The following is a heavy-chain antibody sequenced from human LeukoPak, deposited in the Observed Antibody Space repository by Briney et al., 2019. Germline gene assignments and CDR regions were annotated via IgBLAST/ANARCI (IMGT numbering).Heavy chain of an antibody. CDR2: VRSSSSTI. Sequence: GGSLRLSCAASGFTFSSYSMNWVRQAPGKGLEWVSYVRSSSSTIYYADSVKGRFTISRDNAKNSLYLQMNSLRAEDTAVYYCARDFGYCSSTSCYGGGAFDIWGQGTMVTVSS. J-gene: IGHJ3*02. CDR1: GFTFSSYS. D-gene: IGHD2-2*01. V-gene: IGHV3-48*01. CDR3: ARDFGYCSSTSCYGGGAFDI.